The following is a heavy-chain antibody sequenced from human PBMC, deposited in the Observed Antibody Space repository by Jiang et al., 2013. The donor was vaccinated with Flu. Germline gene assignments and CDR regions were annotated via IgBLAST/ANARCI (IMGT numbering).Heavy chain of an antibody. CDR2: MNPNSGNT. V-gene: IGHV1-8*01. D-gene: IGHD6-13*01. CDR1: GYTFTSYD. Sequence: GAEVKKPGASVKVSCKASGYTFTSYDINWVRQATGQGLEWMGWMNPNSGNTGYAQKFQGRVTMTRNTSISTAYMELSSLRSEDTAVYYCARAQPQHSAAGTDYWGQGTLVTVSS. CDR3: ARAQPQHSAAGTDY. J-gene: IGHJ4*02.